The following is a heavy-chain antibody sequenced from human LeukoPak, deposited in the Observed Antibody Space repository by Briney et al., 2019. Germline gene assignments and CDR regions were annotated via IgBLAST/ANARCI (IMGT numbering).Heavy chain of an antibody. D-gene: IGHD6-19*01. CDR3: ARDLIAVAALYYYYYMDV. J-gene: IGHJ6*03. V-gene: IGHV6-1*01. CDR2: TYYRSKWYN. Sequence: PSQTLSLTCGISGDSVSSNSSAWNWIRQSPSRGLEWLGRTYYRSKWYNDYAVSVKSRITINPDTSKNQFSLQLNSVTPEDTAVYYCARDLIAVAALYYYYYMDVWGKGTTVTVSS. CDR1: GDSVSSNSSA.